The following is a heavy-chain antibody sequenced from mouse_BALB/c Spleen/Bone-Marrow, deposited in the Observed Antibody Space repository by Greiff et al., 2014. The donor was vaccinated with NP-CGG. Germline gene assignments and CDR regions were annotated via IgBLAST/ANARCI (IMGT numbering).Heavy chain of an antibody. CDR3: AREKDCVFDY. J-gene: IGHJ2*01. Sequence: VQLEESGAEPAKPGTSVKMSCKASGYTFTSYWMHWVKQRPGQGLEWIGDIYLGSGSTNYNEKFKSKATLTVDTSSSTAYMQLSSLTSEDSAFYDCAREKDCVFDYWGQGTTLTVSS. CDR1: GYTFTSYW. V-gene: IGHV1-55*01. CDR2: IYLGSGST.